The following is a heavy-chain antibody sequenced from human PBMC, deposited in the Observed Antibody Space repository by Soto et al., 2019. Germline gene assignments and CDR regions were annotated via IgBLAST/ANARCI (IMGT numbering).Heavy chain of an antibody. CDR2: IYYSGST. CDR3: ARSHEYFVLRFLEWLPPPQH. Sequence: PSETLSLTCTVSGGSISSSSYYWGWIRQPPGKGLEWIGSIYYSGSTYYNPSLKSRVTISVDTSKNQFSLKLSSVTAADTAVYYCARSHEYFVLRFLEWLPPPQHWGQGTLVTVSS. V-gene: IGHV4-39*01. J-gene: IGHJ1*01. D-gene: IGHD3-3*01. CDR1: GGSISSSSYY.